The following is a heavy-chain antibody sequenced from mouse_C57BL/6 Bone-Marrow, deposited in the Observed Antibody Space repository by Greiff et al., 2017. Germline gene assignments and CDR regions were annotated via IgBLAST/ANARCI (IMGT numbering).Heavy chain of an antibody. J-gene: IGHJ3*01. CDR3: ARGYGSTQVAY. Sequence: VQLQQSGAELVKPGASVKLSCTASGFNIKDYYMHWVKQRTEQGLEWIGRIDPEDGETKYAPKIQGKATITADTSSNTACLQLSSLTSEDTAVYNCARGYGSTQVAYWGQGTLVTVSA. V-gene: IGHV14-2*01. D-gene: IGHD1-1*01. CDR1: GFNIKDYY. CDR2: IDPEDGET.